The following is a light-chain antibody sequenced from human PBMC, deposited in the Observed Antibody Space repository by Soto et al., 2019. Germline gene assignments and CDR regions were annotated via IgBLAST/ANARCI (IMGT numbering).Light chain of an antibody. V-gene: IGLV6-57*04. J-gene: IGLJ2*01. CDR3: QSYDSSTVV. Sequence: NFMLTQPHSVSESPGKTVTISCTRSSGSIASNYVQWYQQRPGSVPTTVIYEGNQRPSGVPDRFSGSTDGSSNSASLPISGLQTEDEADYYCQSYDSSTVVFGGGTKVTVL. CDR2: EGN. CDR1: SGSIASNY.